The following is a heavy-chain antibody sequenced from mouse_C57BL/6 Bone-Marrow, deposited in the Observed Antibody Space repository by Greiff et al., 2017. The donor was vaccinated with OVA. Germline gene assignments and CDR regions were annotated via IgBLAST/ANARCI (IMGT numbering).Heavy chain of an antibody. CDR1: GYAFSSYW. Sequence: VKLQESGAELVKPGASVKISCKASGYAFSSYWMNWVKQRPGKGLEWIGQIYPGDGDTNYNGKFKGKATLTADKSSSTAYMQLSSLTSEDSAVYFCARGWLPWYFDVWGTGTTVTVSS. CDR3: ARGWLPWYFDV. J-gene: IGHJ1*03. V-gene: IGHV1-80*01. D-gene: IGHD2-3*01. CDR2: IYPGDGDT.